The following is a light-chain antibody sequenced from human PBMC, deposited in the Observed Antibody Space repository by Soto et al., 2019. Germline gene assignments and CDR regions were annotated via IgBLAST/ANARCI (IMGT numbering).Light chain of an antibody. CDR2: DAS. J-gene: IGKJ1*01. Sequence: IVLTQSPATLSLSPGERAALSCRASQSVSTSLAWYQHKPGQAPRLIIYDASKRAPGIPARFSGSGSGTNFPLPITSLEPEDFAVYYCQVRDFCPSFAQGTK. V-gene: IGKV3-11*01. CDR1: QSVSTS. CDR3: QVRDFCPS.